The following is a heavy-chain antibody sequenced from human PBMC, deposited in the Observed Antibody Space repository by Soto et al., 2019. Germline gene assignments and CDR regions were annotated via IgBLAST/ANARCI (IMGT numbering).Heavy chain of an antibody. D-gene: IGHD2-2*01. CDR2: IYHSGST. J-gene: IGHJ5*02. Sequence: NPSETLSLTCAVSGGSISSGGYSWGWIRQPPGKGLEWIGSIYHSGSTYYNPSLKSRVTISVDRSKNQFSLKLSSVTAADTAVYYCATSNWFDPWGQGTLVTVSS. V-gene: IGHV4-30-2*01. CDR1: GGSISSGGYS. CDR3: ATSNWFDP.